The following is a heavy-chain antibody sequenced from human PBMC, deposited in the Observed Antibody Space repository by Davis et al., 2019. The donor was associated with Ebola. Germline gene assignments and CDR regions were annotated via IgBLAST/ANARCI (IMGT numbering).Heavy chain of an antibody. V-gene: IGHV3-53*01. Sequence: GESLKISCAASGFTVSSNYMSWVRQAPGKGLEWVSVIYSGGSTYYADSVKGRFTISRDNSKNTLYLQMNSLRAEDTAVYYCAKDVIYYYDSSGLWGQGTLVTVSS. CDR1: GFTVSSNY. CDR3: AKDVIYYYDSSGL. J-gene: IGHJ4*02. CDR2: IYSGGST. D-gene: IGHD3-22*01.